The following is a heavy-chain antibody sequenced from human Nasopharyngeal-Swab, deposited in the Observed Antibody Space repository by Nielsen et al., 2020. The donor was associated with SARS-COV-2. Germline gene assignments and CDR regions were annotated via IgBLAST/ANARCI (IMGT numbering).Heavy chain of an antibody. J-gene: IGHJ4*02. CDR3: ARDGSSSWHNFDY. CDR2: INTNTGNP. CDR1: GYTFTSYA. D-gene: IGHD6-13*01. Sequence: ASVHVSCKASGYTFTSYAMNWVRQAPGQGLEWMGWINTNTGNPTYAQGFTGRFVFPLDTSVSTAYLQISSLKAEDTAVYYCARDGSSSWHNFDYWGQGTLVTVSS. V-gene: IGHV7-4-1*02.